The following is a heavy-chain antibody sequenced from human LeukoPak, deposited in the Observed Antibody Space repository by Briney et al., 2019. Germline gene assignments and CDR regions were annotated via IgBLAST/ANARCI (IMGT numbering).Heavy chain of an antibody. CDR2: INWNGGST. Sequence: GGSLRLSCAASGLTFDDYVVTWVRQAPGKGLEWVSGINWNGGSTGYADSVRGRFTISRDNAKNSLYLQMNSLRAEDTAVYYCAELGITMIGGVWGKGTTVTTSS. CDR3: AELGITMIGGV. D-gene: IGHD3-10*02. CDR1: GLTFDDYV. J-gene: IGHJ6*04. V-gene: IGHV3-20*04.